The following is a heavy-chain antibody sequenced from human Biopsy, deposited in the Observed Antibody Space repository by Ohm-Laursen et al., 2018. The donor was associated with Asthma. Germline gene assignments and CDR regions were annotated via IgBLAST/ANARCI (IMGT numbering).Heavy chain of an antibody. CDR3: ADLFFQAFDT. Sequence: SLRLSCTASGFAVSRDHMFWVRQAPGKGLEWVSVIYSGGTSHTADSVRGRFTISRDYSKNTLYLQMHSLTSEDTAVYYCADLFFQAFDTWGQGTPVTVSS. CDR1: GFAVSRDH. CDR2: IYSGGTS. J-gene: IGHJ5*02. V-gene: IGHV3-53*05. D-gene: IGHD3-3*01.